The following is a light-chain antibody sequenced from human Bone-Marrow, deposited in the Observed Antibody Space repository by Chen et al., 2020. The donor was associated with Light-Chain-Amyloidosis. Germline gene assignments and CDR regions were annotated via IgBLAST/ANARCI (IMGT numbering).Light chain of an antibody. CDR2: STK. CDR1: SGSVSGIRS. CDR3: VVFLGGGIWE. V-gene: IGLV8-61*01. J-gene: IGLJ3*02. Sequence: QTVVTQEPSFSVSPVETVTLTCGLSSGSVSGIRSPTWYQQTPGQPPRTFIGSTKTRSYGVPDGISASILGNKAALTVTGVQVDDGANYYCVVFLGGGIWELGGGTKLTGL.